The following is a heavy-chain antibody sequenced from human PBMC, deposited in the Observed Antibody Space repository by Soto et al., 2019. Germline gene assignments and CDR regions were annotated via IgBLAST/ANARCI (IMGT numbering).Heavy chain of an antibody. CDR2: ISGSGGST. CDR3: AKDDIMITFGGVIVSGY. J-gene: IGHJ4*02. V-gene: IGHV3-23*01. D-gene: IGHD3-16*02. CDR1: GFTFSSYA. Sequence: GGSLRLSCAASGFTFSSYAMSWVRQAPGKGLEWVSAISGSGGSTYYADSVKGRFTISRDNSKNTLYLQMNSLRAEDTAVYYCAKDDIMITFGGVIVSGYWGQGTLVTVSS.